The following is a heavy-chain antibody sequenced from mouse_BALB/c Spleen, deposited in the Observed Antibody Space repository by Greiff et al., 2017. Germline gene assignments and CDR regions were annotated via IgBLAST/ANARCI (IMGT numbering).Heavy chain of an antibody. CDR2: IWSDGST. CDR3: ARHGGYGNYGYAMDY. Sequence: VQLQQSGPDLVAPSQSLSITCTVSGFSLTSYGVHWVRQPPGKGLEWLVVIWSDGSTTYNSALKSRLSISKDNSKSQVFLKMNSLQTDDTAMYYCARHGGYGNYGYAMDYWGQGTSVTVSS. D-gene: IGHD2-10*02. CDR1: GFSLTSYG. V-gene: IGHV2-6-2*01. J-gene: IGHJ4*01.